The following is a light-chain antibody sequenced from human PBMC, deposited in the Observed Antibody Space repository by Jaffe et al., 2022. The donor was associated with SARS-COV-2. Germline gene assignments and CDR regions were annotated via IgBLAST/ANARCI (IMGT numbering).Light chain of an antibody. CDR3: QQYKNWPPLYT. CDR1: QSVSSR. V-gene: IGKV3-15*01. J-gene: IGKJ2*01. Sequence: EIVMTQSPATLSVSPGERATLSCRASQSVSSRLAWYQQKPGQAPRLLIYDASTRATGVPARFSGSGSGTEFTLTISSLQSEDFAIYYCQQYKNWPPLYTFGQGTKLEIK. CDR2: DAS.